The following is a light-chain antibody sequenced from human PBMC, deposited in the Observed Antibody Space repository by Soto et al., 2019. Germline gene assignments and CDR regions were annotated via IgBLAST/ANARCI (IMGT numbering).Light chain of an antibody. CDR1: ETVATY. CDR2: DAS. V-gene: IGKV3-15*01. CDR3: QHYHRWPPFS. J-gene: IGKJ3*01. Sequence: EIVVTQSPATLSVSPGERVTLSCRASETVATYITWYQQKPGQAPRLLIYDASTRATDVPARFSGRGSGTEFTLTITSLQSEDFAVYYCQHYHRWPPFSFGPGTKVDIK.